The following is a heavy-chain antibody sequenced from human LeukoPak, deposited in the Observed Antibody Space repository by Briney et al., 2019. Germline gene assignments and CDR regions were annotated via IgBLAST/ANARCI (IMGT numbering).Heavy chain of an antibody. J-gene: IGHJ5*02. V-gene: IGHV3-15*01. D-gene: IGHD3-10*01. Sequence: GGSLRLSCAASGFTFGNVWMSWVRQAPGKGLEWVGRIKRKSAGGTPDYAAPVKGRLTISRDDSINTLYLQMNSLKTDDTAVYHCVTGGHYFGTWGQGTLVTVSP. CDR3: VTGGHYFGT. CDR2: IKRKSAGGTP. CDR1: GFTFGNVW.